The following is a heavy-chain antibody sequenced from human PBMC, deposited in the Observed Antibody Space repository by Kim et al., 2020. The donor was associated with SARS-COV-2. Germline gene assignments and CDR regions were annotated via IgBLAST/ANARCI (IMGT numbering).Heavy chain of an antibody. CDR1: GFTFSSYE. CDR3: ARPEYSSGWSDAFDI. Sequence: GGSLRLSCAASGFTFSSYEMNWVRQAPGKGLEWVSYISSSGSTIYYADSVKGRFTISRDNAKNSLYLQMNSLRAEDTAVYYCARPEYSSGWSDAFDIWGQGTMVTVSS. D-gene: IGHD6-19*01. V-gene: IGHV3-48*03. J-gene: IGHJ3*02. CDR2: ISSSGSTI.